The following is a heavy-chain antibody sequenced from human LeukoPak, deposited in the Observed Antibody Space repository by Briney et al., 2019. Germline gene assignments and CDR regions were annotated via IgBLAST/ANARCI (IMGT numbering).Heavy chain of an antibody. CDR2: IYYSGST. CDR1: GGSISSYY. CDR3: ARSGIGGSYGWYYFDY. J-gene: IGHJ4*02. D-gene: IGHD1-26*01. Sequence: PSETLSLTCTVSGGSISSYYWSWIRQPPGKGLEWIGYIYYSGSTNYNPSLKSRVTISVDTSKNQFSLKLSSVTAADTAVYYCARSGIGGSYGWYYFDYWGQGTLVTVSS. V-gene: IGHV4-59*08.